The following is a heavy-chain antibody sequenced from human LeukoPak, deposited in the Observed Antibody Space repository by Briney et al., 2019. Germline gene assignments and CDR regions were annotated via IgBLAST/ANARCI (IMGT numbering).Heavy chain of an antibody. Sequence: ASVKVSCKASGYTFTNYGITWVRQAPGQGLEWVGWISAYNGDTNYAQKLQGRVTMTTDTSTSATYMELRSLRSDDTAVYYCARVPVGATRYYYYYYMDVWGKGTTVTVSS. CDR2: ISAYNGDT. J-gene: IGHJ6*03. D-gene: IGHD1-26*01. V-gene: IGHV1-18*01. CDR1: GYTFTNYG. CDR3: ARVPVGATRYYYYYYMDV.